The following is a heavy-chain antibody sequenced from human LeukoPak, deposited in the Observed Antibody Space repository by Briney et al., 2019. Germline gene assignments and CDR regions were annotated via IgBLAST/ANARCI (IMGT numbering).Heavy chain of an antibody. J-gene: IGHJ5*02. CDR3: AREHYGSGPGSRGPNWFDP. Sequence: PSETLSLTCTVSGGSINSYYWSWIRQPPGKGLEWIGFIYYSGSTNYNPSLKSRVTISVDTSKNQFSLKLRSVTAADTAVYYCAREHYGSGPGSRGPNWFDPWGQGTLVTVSS. V-gene: IGHV4-59*01. CDR1: GGSINSYY. CDR2: IYYSGST. D-gene: IGHD6-25*01.